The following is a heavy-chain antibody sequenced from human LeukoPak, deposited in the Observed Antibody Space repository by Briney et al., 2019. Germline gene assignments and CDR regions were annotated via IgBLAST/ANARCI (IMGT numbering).Heavy chain of an antibody. CDR2: VHPNGGNT. CDR3: ARGPRNDP. V-gene: IGHV1-8*01. CDR1: GYPFTTWE. J-gene: IGHJ5*02. D-gene: IGHD1-14*01. Sequence: ASVKVSCKTSGYPFTTWEINWVRQAAGQGLEWMGWVHPNGGNTAYAQKFQGRVTMTRDASISTAYMELSGLTSDDTAVYFCARGPRNDPWGQGTLVTVSS.